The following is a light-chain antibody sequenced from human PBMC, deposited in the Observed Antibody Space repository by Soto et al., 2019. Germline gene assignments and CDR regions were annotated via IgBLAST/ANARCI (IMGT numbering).Light chain of an antibody. CDR2: GAS. Sequence: EIVLTLSPGTLSSSPGERATLSCRASQSVSSNFLAWYQQKPGQTPRLLIYGASSRATGIPDRFSGSGSGTDFSLTISRLEPEDFAVYYCQQYDSSPTLGQGTTVEMK. J-gene: IGKJ1*01. CDR1: QSVSSNF. CDR3: QQYDSSPT. V-gene: IGKV3-20*01.